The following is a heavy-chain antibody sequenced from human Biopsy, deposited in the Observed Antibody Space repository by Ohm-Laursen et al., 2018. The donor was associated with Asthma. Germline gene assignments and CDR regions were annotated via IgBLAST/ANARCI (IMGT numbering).Heavy chain of an antibody. Sequence: GPSVKVSRKTSGYTFIGYYIHWVRQAPGQGLEWMGRINPNSGGTNYAQKFQGRVTMTSDTSNSTAYMELSRLRSDDTALYYCARGQKSPGDRWFDPWGQGTLVTVSS. D-gene: IGHD7-27*01. CDR3: ARGQKSPGDRWFDP. CDR1: GYTFIGYY. CDR2: INPNSGGT. V-gene: IGHV1-2*06. J-gene: IGHJ5*02.